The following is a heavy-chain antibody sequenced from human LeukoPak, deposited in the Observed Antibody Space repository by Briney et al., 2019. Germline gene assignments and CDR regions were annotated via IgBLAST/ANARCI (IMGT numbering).Heavy chain of an antibody. J-gene: IGHJ3*02. V-gene: IGHV5-51*01. CDR3: ARQSGLDYDFWSGLDAFDI. CDR2: IYPGDSDT. D-gene: IGHD3-3*01. Sequence: GESLKISCKGSGYSFTSYWIGWVRQMPGKGLEWMGIIYPGDSDTRYSPSFQGQVTISADKSISTAYLQWSSLKASDTAMYYCARQSGLDYDFWSGLDAFDIWGQGTMVTVSS. CDR1: GYSFTSYW.